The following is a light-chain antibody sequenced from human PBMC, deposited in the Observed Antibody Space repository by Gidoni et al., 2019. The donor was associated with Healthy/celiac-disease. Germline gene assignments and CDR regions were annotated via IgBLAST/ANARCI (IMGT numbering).Light chain of an antibody. Sequence: EIVLTQSPATLSLSPGERATLSCRASQSVSSYLAWYQQKPGQAPRLLIYEASNRATGIPARFSGSGSVTYFTLTISSLEPEDFAVDYCQQRSNWPPLTFGGGTKVEIK. J-gene: IGKJ4*01. CDR3: QQRSNWPPLT. CDR1: QSVSSY. V-gene: IGKV3-11*01. CDR2: EAS.